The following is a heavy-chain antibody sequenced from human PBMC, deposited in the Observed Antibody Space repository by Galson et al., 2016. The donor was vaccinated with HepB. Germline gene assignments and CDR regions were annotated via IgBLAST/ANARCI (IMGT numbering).Heavy chain of an antibody. CDR2: ISSNNGDA. V-gene: IGHV1-18*01. J-gene: IGHJ4*02. CDR3: ARGRIAVAGSEAY. Sequence: SVKVSCKASGYTFSNFAISWVRQAPGQGLEWMGWISSNNGDANYARYFQGRVTMTTDPSTATAYLEVTSLKSDDTAVYFCARGRIAVAGSEAYWGQGTLVTVSP. D-gene: IGHD6-19*01. CDR1: GYTFSNFA.